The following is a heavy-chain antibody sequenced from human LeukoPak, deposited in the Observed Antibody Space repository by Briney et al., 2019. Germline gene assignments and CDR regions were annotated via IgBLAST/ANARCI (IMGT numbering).Heavy chain of an antibody. Sequence: RASQTLSLTCTVTGGSISSGGYYWSWIRQHPGKGLEWIGYIYYSGSTYYNPSLKSRVTISVDTSKNQFSLKLSSVTAADTAVYYCARRHANNYDSSGYYFDYWGQGTLVTVSS. V-gene: IGHV4-31*03. CDR3: ARRHANNYDSSGYYFDY. CDR1: GGSISSGGYY. CDR2: IYYSGST. J-gene: IGHJ4*02. D-gene: IGHD3-22*01.